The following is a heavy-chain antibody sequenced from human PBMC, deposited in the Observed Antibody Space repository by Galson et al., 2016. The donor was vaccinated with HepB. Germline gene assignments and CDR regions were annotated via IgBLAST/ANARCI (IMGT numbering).Heavy chain of an antibody. V-gene: IGHV6-1*01. J-gene: IGHJ4*02. D-gene: IGHD7-27*01. CDR2: TYYRSKWHF. Sequence: CAISGDSVSSNSAGWYWIRQSPSRGLEWLGRTYYRSKWHFDYAESVKSRITINPDTAKNQFSLQLNSVTPEDTAIYYCARSSLLGRGFGSWGQGTLVTVSS. CDR1: GDSVSSNSAG. CDR3: ARSSLLGRGFGS.